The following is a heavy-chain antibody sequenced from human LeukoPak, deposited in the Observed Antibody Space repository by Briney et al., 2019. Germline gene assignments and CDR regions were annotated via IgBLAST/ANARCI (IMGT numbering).Heavy chain of an antibody. Sequence: SVKVSCKASGGTFSSYAISWVRQAPGQGLEWMGGIIPIFGTANYAQKFQGRVAITADESTSTAYMELSSLRSEDTAVYYCARLRGSSSYLYNFDYWGQGTLVTVSS. J-gene: IGHJ4*02. CDR2: IIPIFGTA. CDR1: GGTFSSYA. CDR3: ARLRGSSSYLYNFDY. D-gene: IGHD6-6*01. V-gene: IGHV1-69*01.